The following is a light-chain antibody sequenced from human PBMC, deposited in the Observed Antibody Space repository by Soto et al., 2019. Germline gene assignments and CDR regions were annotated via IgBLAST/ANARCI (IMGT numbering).Light chain of an antibody. V-gene: IGKV1-39*01. CDR2: AAS. Sequence: IQMTQSPSSLSASVGDRVTMTCRASQSIGSYVNWYQEKPGEAPKVLIFAASSLQSGVPSRFSGSGSGTDFTLTISILQPEDFATYYCQQSYSTAWTFGQGTKVDIK. CDR3: QQSYSTAWT. CDR1: QSIGSY. J-gene: IGKJ1*01.